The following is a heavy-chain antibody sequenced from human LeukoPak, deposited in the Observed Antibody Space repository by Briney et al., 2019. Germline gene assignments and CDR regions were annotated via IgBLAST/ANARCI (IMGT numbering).Heavy chain of an antibody. CDR3: ARDGSGPYYYYGMDV. D-gene: IGHD3-10*01. J-gene: IGHJ6*04. Sequence: GGSLRLSCAASGFTFSDYYMSWIRQAPGKGLEWVSYISSSSSYTNYADSVKGRFTISRDNAKNSLYLRMNSLRAEDTAVYYCARDGSGPYYYYGMDVWGKGTTVTVSS. CDR1: GFTFSDYY. V-gene: IGHV3-11*06. CDR2: ISSSSSYT.